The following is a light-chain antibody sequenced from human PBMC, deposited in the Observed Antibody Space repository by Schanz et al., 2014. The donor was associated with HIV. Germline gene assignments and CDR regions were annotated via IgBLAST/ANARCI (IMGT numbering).Light chain of an antibody. CDR3: QAWDSGTVI. V-gene: IGLV3-1*01. CDR2: QDR. J-gene: IGLJ2*01. Sequence: SYELTQPPSVSVSPGQTASITCSGDKLGDKYACWYQQKPGQSPVLVMYQDRKRPSGIPERFSGSNSGNTATLTISGTQALDEADYCCQAWDSGTVIFGGGTKLTVL. CDR1: KLGDKY.